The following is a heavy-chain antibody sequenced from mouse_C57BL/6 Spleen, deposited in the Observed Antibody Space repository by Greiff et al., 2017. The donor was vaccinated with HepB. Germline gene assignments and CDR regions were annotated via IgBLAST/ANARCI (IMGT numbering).Heavy chain of an antibody. CDR3: ARSYYGSRRYFDY. Sequence: VQLQQSGPELVKPGASVKISCKASGYAFSSSWMNWVKQRPGKGLEWIGRIYPGDGDTNYNGKFKGKATLTADKSSSTAYMQLSSLTSEDSAVYFCARSYYGSRRYFDYWGQGTTLTVSS. D-gene: IGHD1-1*01. CDR2: IYPGDGDT. CDR1: GYAFSSSW. J-gene: IGHJ2*01. V-gene: IGHV1-82*01.